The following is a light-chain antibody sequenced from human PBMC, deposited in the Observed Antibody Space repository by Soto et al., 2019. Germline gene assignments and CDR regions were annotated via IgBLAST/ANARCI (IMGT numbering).Light chain of an antibody. CDR2: SNN. J-gene: IGLJ2*01. Sequence: QPVLTQPPSASGTPGQRVTISCSGSSSNIGSNTVNWYQQLPGTAPKLLIYSNNQRPSGVPDRFSGSKSGTSASLAISGLQSEDEAEYDCAAWDDSLNGPVFGGGTKLTVL. CDR3: AAWDDSLNGPV. V-gene: IGLV1-44*01. CDR1: SSNIGSNT.